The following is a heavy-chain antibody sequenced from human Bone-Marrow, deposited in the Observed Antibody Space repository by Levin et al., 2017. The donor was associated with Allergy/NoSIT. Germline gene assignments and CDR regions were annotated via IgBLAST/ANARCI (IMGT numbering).Heavy chain of an antibody. V-gene: IGHV1-8*01. D-gene: IGHD3-22*01. J-gene: IGHJ4*02. CDR1: GYTFRNFD. CDR3: ARSENLRDSSGYYYVRPDFDY. CDR2: MNPNSGDT. Sequence: GESLKISCKASGYTFRNFDINWVRKATGQGLEWMGRMNPNSGDTGYAQKFEGRLSMTWDTSTTTVYMELISLRSEDTAVYYCARSENLRDSSGYYYVRPDFDYWGQGTPVTVSS.